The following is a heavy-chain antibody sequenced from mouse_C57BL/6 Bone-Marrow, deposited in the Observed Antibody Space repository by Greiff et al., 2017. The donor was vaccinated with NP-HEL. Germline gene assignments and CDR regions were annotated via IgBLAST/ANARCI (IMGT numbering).Heavy chain of an antibody. Sequence: QVQLQQSGAELMKPGASVKLSCKATGYTFTGYWIEWVKQRPGHGLEWIGEILPGSGSTNYNEKFKGKATFTADTSSNTAYMQLSSLTTEDSAIDYCARSLDGYYEVWLAYWGQGTLVTVSA. CDR1: GYTFTGYW. D-gene: IGHD2-3*01. CDR3: ARSLDGYYEVWLAY. V-gene: IGHV1-9*01. J-gene: IGHJ3*01. CDR2: ILPGSGST.